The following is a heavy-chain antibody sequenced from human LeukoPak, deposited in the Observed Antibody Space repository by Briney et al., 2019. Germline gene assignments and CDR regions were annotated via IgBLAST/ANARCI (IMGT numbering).Heavy chain of an antibody. V-gene: IGHV4-4*02. D-gene: IGHD6-19*01. J-gene: IGHJ4*02. CDR3: ARVLEGYSSGWYYFDY. Sequence: SGTLSLTCAVSGGSISSSNWWSWVRQPPGKGLEWIGEIHHSGTTNYNPSLKSRGTISVDKSKNQFSLRLSSVTAADTAVYYCARVLEGYSSGWYYFDYWGQGTLVTVSS. CDR2: IHHSGTT. CDR1: GGSISSSNW.